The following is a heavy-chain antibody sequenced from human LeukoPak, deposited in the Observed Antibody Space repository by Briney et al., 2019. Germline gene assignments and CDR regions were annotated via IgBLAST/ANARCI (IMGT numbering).Heavy chain of an antibody. D-gene: IGHD3-9*01. Sequence: PSETLSLTCTVSGGSISSSSYYWGWIRRPPGKGLEWIGSIYYSGSTYYNPSLKSRVTISVDTSKNQFSLKLSSVTAADTAVYYCARHRKYYDILTGYYEGAFDIWGQGTMVTVSS. CDR3: ARHRKYYDILTGYYEGAFDI. V-gene: IGHV4-39*01. CDR1: GGSISSSSYY. J-gene: IGHJ3*02. CDR2: IYYSGST.